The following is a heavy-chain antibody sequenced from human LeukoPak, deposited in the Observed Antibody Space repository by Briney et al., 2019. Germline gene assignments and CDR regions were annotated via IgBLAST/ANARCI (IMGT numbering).Heavy chain of an antibody. J-gene: IGHJ4*02. V-gene: IGHV3-74*01. CDR2: INEDGRTT. Sequence: PGGSLRLSCAASGFTLSNYSVHWVRQAPGKGLVWVSRINEDGRTTTYADPVKGRFTISRDNAKNTLYLQMNSLRVEDTAVYYCARDLSGAHDFWGQGTLVTVSS. D-gene: IGHD2-15*01. CDR1: GFTLSNYS. CDR3: ARDLSGAHDF.